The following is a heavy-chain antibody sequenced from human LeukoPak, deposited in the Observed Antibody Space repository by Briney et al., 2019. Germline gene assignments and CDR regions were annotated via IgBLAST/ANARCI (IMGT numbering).Heavy chain of an antibody. CDR3: AKEGYYDSSGYGATSLDY. CDR1: GFTFDDYA. D-gene: IGHD3-22*01. V-gene: IGHV3-9*01. Sequence: GRSLRLSCAASGFTFDDYAMHWVRQAPGKGLEWVSGISWNSGSIGYADSVKGRFTISRDNAKNSLYLQMNSLRAEDTALYYCAKEGYYDSSGYGATSLDYWGQGTLVTVSS. CDR2: ISWNSGSI. J-gene: IGHJ4*02.